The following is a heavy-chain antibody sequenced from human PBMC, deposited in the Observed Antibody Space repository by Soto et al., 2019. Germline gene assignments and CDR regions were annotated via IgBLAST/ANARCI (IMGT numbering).Heavy chain of an antibody. J-gene: IGHJ6*03. CDR3: ASVLYMVRGVTSFSMDV. Sequence: EVQLLESGGGLVQPGGSLRLSCAASGFTFSSYAMSWVRQAPGEGLEWVSLIGSDGATFYVDSVRGRFTISRDISKITLQLQMNSLGATDMAVYSCASVLYMVRGVTSFSMDVWGKGTTVTVSS. V-gene: IGHV3-23*01. CDR1: GFTFSSYA. D-gene: IGHD3-10*01. CDR2: LIGSDGAT.